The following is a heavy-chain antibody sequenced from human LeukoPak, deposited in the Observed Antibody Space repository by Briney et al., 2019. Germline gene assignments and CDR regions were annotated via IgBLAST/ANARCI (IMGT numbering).Heavy chain of an antibody. Sequence: SGTLSLTCGVSGGSISGTNWWSWVRQPPGQGLEWIGEISLRGLTNYNPSLRSRLTMSLDESKNQVSLKLSSVTAADTAVYYCARERNYGGNRPFDYWGQGTLVTVSS. CDR3: ARERNYGGNRPFDY. CDR1: GGSISGTNW. V-gene: IGHV4-4*02. J-gene: IGHJ4*02. CDR2: ISLRGLT. D-gene: IGHD4-23*01.